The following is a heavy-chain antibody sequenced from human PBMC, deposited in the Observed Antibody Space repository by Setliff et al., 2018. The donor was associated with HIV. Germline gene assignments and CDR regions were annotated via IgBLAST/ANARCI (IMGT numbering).Heavy chain of an antibody. D-gene: IGHD6-19*01. CDR2: INPKDGAT. CDR1: VYTFTAGFY. J-gene: IGHJ4*02. CDR3: TRVTMTSGWYVDY. V-gene: IGHV1-46*01. Sequence: GASVKVSCKTSVYTFTAGFYLHWVRQAPGQGLEWVGTINPKDGATTYAQKFQGRVSVTRDSSTGTIYLELSSLRSDDTAIFYCTRVTMTSGWYVDYWGQGTLVTVSS.